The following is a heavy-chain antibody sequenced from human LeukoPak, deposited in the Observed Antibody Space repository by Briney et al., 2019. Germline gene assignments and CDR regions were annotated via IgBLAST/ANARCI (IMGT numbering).Heavy chain of an antibody. J-gene: IGHJ6*03. D-gene: IGHD3-22*01. CDR1: GYTFTRNW. CDR3: ARQSDNSGYYPYNYMDV. CDR2: IYPGDSDT. Sequence: GQSLKISCKASGYTFTRNWIGWVRQMPGKGLEWVGIIYPGDSDTRYSPSFQGQVTISADKSISTVYLHWSSLKASDTAMYYCARQSDNSGYYPYNYMDVWGKGDTLTVSS. V-gene: IGHV5-51*01.